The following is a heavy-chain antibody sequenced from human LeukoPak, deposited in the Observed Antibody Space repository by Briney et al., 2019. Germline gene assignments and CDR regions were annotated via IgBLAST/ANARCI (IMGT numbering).Heavy chain of an antibody. Sequence: GASVEVSCKASGYTFTSYDINWVRQATGQGLEWMGWMNPNSGNTGYAQKFQGRVTMTRNTSISTAYMELSSLRSEDTAVYYCARGPQKYYDFWSGYYYGNWFDPWGQGTLVTVSS. D-gene: IGHD3-3*01. V-gene: IGHV1-8*01. CDR1: GYTFTSYD. CDR3: ARGPQKYYDFWSGYYYGNWFDP. CDR2: MNPNSGNT. J-gene: IGHJ5*02.